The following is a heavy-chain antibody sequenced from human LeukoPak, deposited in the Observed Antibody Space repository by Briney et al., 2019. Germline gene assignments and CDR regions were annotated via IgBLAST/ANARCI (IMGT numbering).Heavy chain of an antibody. V-gene: IGHV1-8*01. J-gene: IGHJ5*02. CDR2: MNPNSGNT. D-gene: IGHD3-10*01. CDR3: ARDYSDGSRSYLKPWLDP. CDR1: GYTFTSHD. Sequence: ASVKVSCKVSGYTFTSHDIDWGRHAAAQGHELVGWMNPNSGNTGYAQKFQGRVTMTRDTFINTAYMELSSLRSEDTAVHYCARDYSDGSRSYLKPWLDPWGQGTLVTVSS.